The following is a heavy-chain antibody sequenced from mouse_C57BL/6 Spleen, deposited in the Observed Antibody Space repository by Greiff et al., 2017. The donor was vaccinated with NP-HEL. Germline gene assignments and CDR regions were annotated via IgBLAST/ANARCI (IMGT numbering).Heavy chain of an antibody. D-gene: IGHD2-1*01. CDR2: IDPENGDT. CDR3: ISYGNLFAY. V-gene: IGHV14-4*01. Sequence: EVKLQESGAELVRPGASVKLSCTASGFNIKDDYMHWVKQRPEQGLEWIGWIDPENGDTEYASKFQGKATITADTSSNTAYLQLSSLTSEDTAVYYCISYGNLFAYWGQGTLVTVSA. J-gene: IGHJ3*01. CDR1: GFNIKDDY.